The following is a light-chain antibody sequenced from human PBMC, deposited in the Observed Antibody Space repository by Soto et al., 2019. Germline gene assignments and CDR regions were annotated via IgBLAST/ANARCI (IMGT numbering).Light chain of an antibody. CDR3: QQYNNWPPIP. CDR1: QSVRSN. Sequence: EIVMTQSPATLSVSPGERATLSCMASQSVRSNLAWYQQKPGQAPRLLIYGASTRATGIPARFSGSVSGTELPLTISSRHSEDFAVYYFQQYNNWPPIPFGQGTRLEIK. J-gene: IGKJ5*01. V-gene: IGKV3-15*01. CDR2: GAS.